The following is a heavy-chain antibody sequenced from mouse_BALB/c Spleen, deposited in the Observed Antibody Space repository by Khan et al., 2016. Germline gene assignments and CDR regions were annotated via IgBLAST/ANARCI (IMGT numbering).Heavy chain of an antibody. CDR3: ARWITDAMDY. CDR1: GYSITSDYA. J-gene: IGHJ4*01. V-gene: IGHV3-2*02. D-gene: IGHD2-4*01. Sequence: EVQLQESGPGLVKSSQSLSLTCTVTGYSITSDYAWNWIRQFPGNKLEWMGYISYSGSTSYNPSLKSRISITRDTYKTQFFLQLNSVTTEDTATYYCARWITDAMDYWGQGTSVTVSS. CDR2: ISYSGST.